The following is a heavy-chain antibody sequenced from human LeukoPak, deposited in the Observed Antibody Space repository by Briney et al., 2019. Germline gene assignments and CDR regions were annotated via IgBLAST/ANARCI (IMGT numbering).Heavy chain of an antibody. J-gene: IGHJ4*02. D-gene: IGHD4-17*01. V-gene: IGHV3-30*04. CDR3: ASEYSGDYAGFDY. Sequence: GRSLRLSCAASGFTFSSYAMHWVRQAPGKGLEWVAVISYDGSNKYYADSVKGRFTISRDNSKNTLYLQMDSLRAEDTAVYYCASEYSGDYAGFDYSGQGTLVTVSS. CDR2: ISYDGSNK. CDR1: GFTFSSYA.